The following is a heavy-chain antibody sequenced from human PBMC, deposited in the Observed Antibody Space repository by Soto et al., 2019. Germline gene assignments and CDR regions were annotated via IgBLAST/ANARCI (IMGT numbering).Heavy chain of an antibody. CDR1: GFTFSDFG. V-gene: IGHV3-33*01. D-gene: IGHD2-2*01. Sequence: QVHLVESGGGVVQSGRSLRLSCAASGFTFSDFGMHWVRQAPGKGLEWVALIWYDGSNECYADSVKGRFTISRDNSKNTLYLQMNSLRDEDTAVYYCARYNFGSGASRTLLDYWGQGTLVTVSS. CDR2: IWYDGSNE. CDR3: ARYNFGSGASRTLLDY. J-gene: IGHJ4*02.